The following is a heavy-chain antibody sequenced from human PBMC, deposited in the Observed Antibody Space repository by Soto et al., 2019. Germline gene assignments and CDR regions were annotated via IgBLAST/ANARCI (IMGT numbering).Heavy chain of an antibody. CDR3: AGWGRHDYNY. Sequence: EVQLLGSGGGLVQPGGSLRLSCVASGFTFSTYWMNWVRQAPGMGLEWVANINPDGSVGTYVDSVKGRFTTSRDTAKNSLYLQMNSLRADVPPVYCWAGWGRHDYNYWGQGILVTVSS. CDR1: GFTFSTYW. J-gene: IGHJ4*02. CDR2: INPDGSVG. D-gene: IGHD3-16*01. V-gene: IGHV3-7*03.